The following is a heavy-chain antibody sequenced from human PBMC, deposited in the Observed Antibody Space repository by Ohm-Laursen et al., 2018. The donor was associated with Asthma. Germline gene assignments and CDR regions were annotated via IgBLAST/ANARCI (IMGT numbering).Heavy chain of an antibody. Sequence: SLRLSCSASGYTFSRYSIHWVRQVPGKGLEWVASISTASTFIYYADSVRSRFTTSRDNAKNSVYLQMNSLRAEDTALYYCARIGPEWELPGREYSLHHWGQGTQVTVSS. J-gene: IGHJ1*01. CDR2: ISTASTFI. CDR3: ARIGPEWELPGREYSLHH. CDR1: GYTFSRYS. D-gene: IGHD1-26*01. V-gene: IGHV3-21*01.